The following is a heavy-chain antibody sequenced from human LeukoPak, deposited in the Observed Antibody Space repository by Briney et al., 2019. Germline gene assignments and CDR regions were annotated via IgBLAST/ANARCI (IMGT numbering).Heavy chain of an antibody. Sequence: SVKVSCKASGGTFISYAISWVRQAPGQGLEWMGGIIPIFGTANYAQKFQGRVTITADESTSTAYMELSSLRSEDTAVYYCARGGMGTMVRGVITIDYWGQGTLVTVSS. CDR3: ARGGMGTMVRGVITIDY. CDR2: IIPIFGTA. V-gene: IGHV1-69*01. J-gene: IGHJ4*02. D-gene: IGHD3-10*01. CDR1: GGTFISYA.